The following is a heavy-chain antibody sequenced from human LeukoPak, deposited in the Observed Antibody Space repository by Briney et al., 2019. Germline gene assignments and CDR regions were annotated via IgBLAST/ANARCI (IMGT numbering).Heavy chain of an antibody. J-gene: IGHJ4*02. CDR3: ASASSHRIAAGGDY. Sequence: GGSLRLSCAASGFAFSNYWMHWVRQAPGKGLVRVSRMNSDGSSRNYADSVKGRFTISRDNAKNTVYLQMNSLRAEDTAVYYCASASSHRIAAGGDYWGQGILVTVSS. V-gene: IGHV3-74*01. CDR2: MNSDGSSR. D-gene: IGHD6-13*01. CDR1: GFAFSNYW.